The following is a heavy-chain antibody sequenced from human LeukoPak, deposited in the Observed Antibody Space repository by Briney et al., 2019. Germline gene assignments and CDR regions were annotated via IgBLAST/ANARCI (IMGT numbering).Heavy chain of an antibody. CDR1: GFTLSVYS. V-gene: IGHV3-7*03. D-gene: IGHD5/OR15-5a*01. CDR2: IKQDGYET. J-gene: IGHJ6*02. Sequence: GGSRRLSCGACGFTLSVYSMTWVRHAPGKGLEWVANIKQDGYETYYVDSVEGRFTLSRDNAKSSLYLQMNSLRAEDTAVYYCAREVRLSTPYSMNVWGQGTTVTVSS. CDR3: AREVRLSTPYSMNV.